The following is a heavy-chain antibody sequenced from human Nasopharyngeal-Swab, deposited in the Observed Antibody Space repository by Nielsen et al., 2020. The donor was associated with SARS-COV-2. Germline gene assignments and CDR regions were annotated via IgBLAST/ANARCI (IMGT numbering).Heavy chain of an antibody. V-gene: IGHV3-21*01. D-gene: IGHD1-7*01. CDR3: VGNNWNYGGVGY. CDR1: GFTFGSYS. J-gene: IGHJ4*02. Sequence: GESLKISCAASGFTFGSYSMNWVRQAPGKGLEWVSSISSSSSYIYYADSVKGRFTISRDNAKNSLYLQMNSLRAEDTAVYYCVGNNWNYGGVGYWGQGTLVTVSS. CDR2: ISSSSSYI.